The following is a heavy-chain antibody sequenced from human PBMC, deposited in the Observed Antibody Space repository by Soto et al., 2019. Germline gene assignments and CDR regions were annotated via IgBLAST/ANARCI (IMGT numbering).Heavy chain of an antibody. D-gene: IGHD3-22*01. CDR1: GYSFITYW. Sequence: GESLKISCKASGYSFITYWIGWVRQMPGKGLEWMGIIYPGDSDTRYSPSFQGQVTISADKSISTAYLQWSSLKASDTAMYYCALRSMAVVPEYWGQGTLVTVSS. V-gene: IGHV5-51*01. CDR2: IYPGDSDT. J-gene: IGHJ4*02. CDR3: ALRSMAVVPEY.